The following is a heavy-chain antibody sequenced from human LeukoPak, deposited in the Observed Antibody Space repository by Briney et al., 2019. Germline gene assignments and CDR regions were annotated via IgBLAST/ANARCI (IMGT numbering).Heavy chain of an antibody. J-gene: IGHJ6*03. CDR1: GYSFTSYA. D-gene: IGHD4-11*01. CDR2: INTNTGNP. CDR3: AREAADSVGNYEDDYYYYMDV. Sequence: RASVKVSCKASGYSFTSYAMNWVRQAPGQGLEGMGWINTNTGNPTYAQGFTGRFVFSLDTSVSTAYLQISSLKAEDTAVHHCAREAADSVGNYEDDYYYYMDVWGKGTTVTVSS. V-gene: IGHV7-4-1*02.